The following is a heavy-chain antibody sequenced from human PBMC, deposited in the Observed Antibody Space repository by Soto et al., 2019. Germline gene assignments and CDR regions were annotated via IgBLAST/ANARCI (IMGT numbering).Heavy chain of an antibody. CDR2: FYYSGST. J-gene: IGHJ4*02. CDR1: GGSISSSSYY. D-gene: IGHD3-10*01. Sequence: SETLSLTCTVSGGSISSSSYYWGWIRQPPGKGLEWIGSFYYSGSTYYNPSLKSRVTISVDMSKNQFSLKLSSVTAADTAVYYCARWYGSEVFDYWGQGTLVTVSS. V-gene: IGHV4-39*01. CDR3: ARWYGSEVFDY.